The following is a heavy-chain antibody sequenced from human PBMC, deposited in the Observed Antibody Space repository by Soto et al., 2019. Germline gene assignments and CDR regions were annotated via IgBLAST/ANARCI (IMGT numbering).Heavy chain of an antibody. CDR2: ITHTGSSK. CDR1: GFTFSDYY. J-gene: IGHJ4*02. V-gene: IGHV3-11*01. CDR3: VKEVPTSAH. Sequence: QVQLVESGGCLVKPGGSLRLSCAVSGFTFSDYYMSWIRQAPGKGLEWVSYITHTGSSKYYADSVKGRFTISRDNAKNSLYLEMSSLRVEDTAVYYCVKEVPTSAHWGQGTLVTVSS. D-gene: IGHD1-1*01.